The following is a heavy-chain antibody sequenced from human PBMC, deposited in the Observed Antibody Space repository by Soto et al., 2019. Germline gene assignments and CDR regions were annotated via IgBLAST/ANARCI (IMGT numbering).Heavy chain of an antibody. CDR3: AREFRVYGDYAVRKRWYFDL. CDR2: INHSGST. D-gene: IGHD4-17*01. Sequence: QVQLQQWGAGLLKPSETLSLTCAVSGGSFSGYYWSWIRQPPGKGLEWIGEINHSGSTNYNPSLKSRVTISVDTSKNQFSLKLSSVTAADTAVYYCAREFRVYGDYAVRKRWYFDLWGRGTLVTVSS. J-gene: IGHJ2*01. CDR1: GGSFSGYY. V-gene: IGHV4-34*01.